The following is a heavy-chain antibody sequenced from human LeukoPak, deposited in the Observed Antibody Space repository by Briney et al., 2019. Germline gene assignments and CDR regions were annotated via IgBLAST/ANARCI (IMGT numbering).Heavy chain of an antibody. J-gene: IGHJ3*02. V-gene: IGHV2-70*04. CDR1: GFSLSTSGVR. D-gene: IGHD6-25*01. Sequence: SGPTLVNPTQTLTLTCTFSGFSLSTSGVRVSWIRQPPGKALEWLARIDWDDDKFYSTSLKSRLTISKDTSKNQVVLTMTNMDPVDTATYYCARISGPGAFDIWGHGTMVTVSS. CDR3: ARISGPGAFDI. CDR2: IDWDDDK.